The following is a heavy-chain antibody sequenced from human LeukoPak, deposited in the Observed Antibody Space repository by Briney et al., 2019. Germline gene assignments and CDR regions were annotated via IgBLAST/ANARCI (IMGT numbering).Heavy chain of an antibody. J-gene: IGHJ4*02. V-gene: IGHV3-43*01. CDR3: AKAHRRGPLWFGEYYFDY. D-gene: IGHD3-10*01. CDR2: ISWDGGST. Sequence: WIRQPPGKGLEWVSLISWDGGSTYYADSVKGRFTISRDNSKNSLYLQMNSLRTEDTALYYCAKAHRRGPLWFGEYYFDYWGQGTLVTVSS.